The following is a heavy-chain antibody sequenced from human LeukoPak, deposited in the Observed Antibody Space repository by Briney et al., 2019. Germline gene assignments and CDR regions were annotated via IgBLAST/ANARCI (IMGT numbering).Heavy chain of an antibody. Sequence: GGSLRLSCAASGFTFSSYWMSWVRQAPGKGLEWVANIRHDGSEKYYVDSAKGRFTISRDNSKNTLYLEMNSLRAEDTAVYYCARSYDRSGYYFRMVEYWGQGTLVTVSS. V-gene: IGHV3-7*01. CDR2: IRHDGSEK. J-gene: IGHJ4*02. D-gene: IGHD3-22*01. CDR1: GFTFSSYW. CDR3: ARSYDRSGYYFRMVEY.